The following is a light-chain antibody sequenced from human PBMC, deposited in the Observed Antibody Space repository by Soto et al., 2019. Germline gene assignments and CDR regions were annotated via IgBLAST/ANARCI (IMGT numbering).Light chain of an antibody. CDR3: QQYGRSHWT. CDR1: QSISSTY. J-gene: IGKJ1*01. CDR2: GAS. Sequence: EIVLTQSPDSRSLSPGDRATLSCRASQSISSTYLAWYQQKPGQAPRLLIYGASSRATGIPDRFSGSGSGTDFTLTISRLEPEDFAVYYCQQYGRSHWTFGQATKVDIK. V-gene: IGKV3-20*01.